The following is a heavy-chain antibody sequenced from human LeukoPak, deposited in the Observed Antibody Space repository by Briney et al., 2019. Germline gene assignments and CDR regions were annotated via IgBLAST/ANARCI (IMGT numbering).Heavy chain of an antibody. J-gene: IGHJ4*02. CDR1: GYTFTGYY. CDR2: INPNSGGT. CDR3: ARARQCYYDSSGYSPYYFDY. V-gene: IGHV1-2*02. Sequence: ASVKVSCKASGYTFTGYYMHWVRQAPGQGLEWMGWINPNSGGTNYAQRFQGRVTMTRDTSISTAYMELSRLRSDDTAVYYCARARQCYYDSSGYSPYYFDYWGQGTLVTVSS. D-gene: IGHD3-22*01.